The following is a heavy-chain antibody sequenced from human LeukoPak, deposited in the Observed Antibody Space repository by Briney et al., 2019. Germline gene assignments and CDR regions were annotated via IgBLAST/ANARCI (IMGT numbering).Heavy chain of an antibody. D-gene: IGHD1-26*01. CDR3: ARGGSGSSYLVHI. CDR1: GFTFSSYA. CDR2: ISDDGTNK. Sequence: SGGSLRLSCAASGFTFSSYAMHWVRQAPGKGLEWVAVISDDGTNKYYIDSVKGRFTISRDNAKNTLYVQMNSLRAEDTAVYYCARGGSGSSYLVHIWGQGTLVTVSS. V-gene: IGHV3-30*04. J-gene: IGHJ4*02.